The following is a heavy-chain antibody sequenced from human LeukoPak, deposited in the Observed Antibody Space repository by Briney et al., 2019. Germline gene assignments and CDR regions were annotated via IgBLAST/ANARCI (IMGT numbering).Heavy chain of an antibody. CDR1: GYTFTSYY. J-gene: IGHJ5*02. V-gene: IGHV1-46*01. Sequence: ASVKVSCKASGYTFTSYYMHWVRQAPGQGLEWMGIINPSGGSTSYAQKFQGRVTMTRDMSTSTVYMELSNLRSEDTAVYYCARGPDRSVAGTRSDWFDPWGQGTLVTVSS. CDR2: INPSGGST. CDR3: ARGPDRSVAGTRSDWFDP. D-gene: IGHD6-19*01.